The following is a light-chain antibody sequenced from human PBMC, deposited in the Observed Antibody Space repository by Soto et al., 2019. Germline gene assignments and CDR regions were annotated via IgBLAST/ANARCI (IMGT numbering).Light chain of an antibody. CDR2: DAS. Sequence: EFVLTQSPGTLSLSPGEGATLSCRASQTVRNNYLAWYQQKPGQAPRLLIYDASSRATGIPDRFSGSGSGTDFTLTISRLEPEDFAVYYCQQYGSSPRTFGQGTKVDIK. CDR1: QTVRNNY. CDR3: QQYGSSPRT. J-gene: IGKJ1*01. V-gene: IGKV3-20*01.